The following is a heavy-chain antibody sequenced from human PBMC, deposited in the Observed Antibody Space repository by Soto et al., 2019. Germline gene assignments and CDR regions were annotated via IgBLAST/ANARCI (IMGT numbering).Heavy chain of an antibody. D-gene: IGHD3-22*01. Sequence: ETLSLTCTVSDGSISPYYWSWIRQPPGKGLEWIGYIYYAGTTTYNPSLKSRVSISVDTSKNEVSLKLTPVTAADTAVYYCARLGGYYQALDSWGQGTVVTVSS. V-gene: IGHV4-59*08. J-gene: IGHJ4*02. CDR1: DGSISPYY. CDR3: ARLGGYYQALDS. CDR2: IYYAGTT.